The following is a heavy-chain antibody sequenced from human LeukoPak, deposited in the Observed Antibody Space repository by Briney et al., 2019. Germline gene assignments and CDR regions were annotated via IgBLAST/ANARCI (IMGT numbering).Heavy chain of an antibody. CDR2: INAGNGST. Sequence: ASVKVSCKASGYTFTSYAMHWVRQAPGQRLEWMGWINAGNGSTKYSQKFRGRVTITRDTSASTAYMELSSLRSEDTAVYYCARIGPLRYFDWLSVEGAFDIWGQGTMVTVSS. D-gene: IGHD3-9*01. J-gene: IGHJ3*02. CDR3: ARIGPLRYFDWLSVEGAFDI. CDR1: GYTFTSYA. V-gene: IGHV1-3*01.